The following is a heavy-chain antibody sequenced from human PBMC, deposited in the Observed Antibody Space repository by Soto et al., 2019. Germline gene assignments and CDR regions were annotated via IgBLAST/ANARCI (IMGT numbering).Heavy chain of an antibody. CDR3: ARGGVSTRTFDY. Sequence: ECVKIAFQGAGYNCAGYWIAWVRRMPGKGLELMGIIYPSDSDTRYRPSFQGQVTISADKSISSAYLQWSSLRASDTAMYYCARGGVSTRTFDYWGQGTPATVSS. CDR1: GYNCAGYW. CDR2: IYPSDSDT. D-gene: IGHD3-3*01. J-gene: IGHJ4*02. V-gene: IGHV5-51*01.